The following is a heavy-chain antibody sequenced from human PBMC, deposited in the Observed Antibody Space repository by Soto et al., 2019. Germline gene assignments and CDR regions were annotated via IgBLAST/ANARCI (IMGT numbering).Heavy chain of an antibody. V-gene: IGHV1-2*04. CDR2: INPNSGGT. CDR3: ARDLAHGSGSYYDY. CDR1: GYTFIGYY. Sequence: QVQLVQSGAEVKKPGASVKVSCKASGYTFIGYYIHWVRQAPGLGLEWMGWINPNSGGTYYAQKFQGWVTMTRDTSISTVYMDLSRQKSDDTAFYYCARDLAHGSGSYYDYWGQGTLVTVSS. D-gene: IGHD3-10*01. J-gene: IGHJ4*02.